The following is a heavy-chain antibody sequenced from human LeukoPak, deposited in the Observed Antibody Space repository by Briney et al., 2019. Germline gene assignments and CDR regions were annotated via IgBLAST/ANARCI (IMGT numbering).Heavy chain of an antibody. CDR2: IGSRANSYAT. Sequence: GGSLRLSCVGSGFTFSGSAMQWVRQTSGKGLEWVGRIGSRANSYATAYAASVKGRFIVSRDNSKNTVYLQMNSLRAEDTAVYYCAKDQTPMDTGTYGFDYWGQGTLVTVSS. CDR3: AKDQTPMDTGTYGFDY. D-gene: IGHD1-26*01. V-gene: IGHV3-73*01. J-gene: IGHJ4*02. CDR1: GFTFSGSA.